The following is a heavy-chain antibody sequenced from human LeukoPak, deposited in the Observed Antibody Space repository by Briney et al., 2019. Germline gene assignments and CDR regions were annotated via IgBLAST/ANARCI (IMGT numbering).Heavy chain of an antibody. J-gene: IGHJ5*02. Sequence: PGGSLRLSCAASGFIFSSYAMNWVRRPPGRGLEWVSTMALSGGPTHYADAVEGRFTISRDDSKSTLYLHINNLRAEDTAVYYCARDFSLVVGASDSWGKGTLVTVSS. CDR2: MALSGGPT. D-gene: IGHD1-26*01. CDR1: GFIFSSYA. CDR3: ARDFSLVVGASDS. V-gene: IGHV3-23*01.